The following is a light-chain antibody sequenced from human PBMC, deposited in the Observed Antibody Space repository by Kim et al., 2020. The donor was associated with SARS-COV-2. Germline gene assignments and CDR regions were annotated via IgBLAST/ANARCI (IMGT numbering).Light chain of an antibody. Sequence: SASVGDRVTIACRVSQSIQIYLNWYQKRPGKAPKLMIHTASNLQDGVPSKFSGSGSGTDFTLTISSLQPEDFATYYCQQSYSVPTFGQGTRLEIK. V-gene: IGKV1-39*01. CDR2: TAS. CDR3: QQSYSVPT. CDR1: QSIQIY. J-gene: IGKJ5*01.